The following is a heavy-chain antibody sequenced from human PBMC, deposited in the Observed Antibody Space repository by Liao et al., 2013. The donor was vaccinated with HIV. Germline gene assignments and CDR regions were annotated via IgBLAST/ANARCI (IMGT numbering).Heavy chain of an antibody. D-gene: IGHD3-10*01. CDR1: GDSISSGTHY. Sequence: QLQLQESGPGLVKPSQTLSLTCIVSGDSISSGTHYWSWIRQPAGKGLQWIGRISDSGSTNYNPSLKSRATISVDTSRNQFSLELISVTAADTAVYYCARRPEVRGFFDFWGQGSLVTVSS. J-gene: IGHJ4*02. CDR2: ISDSGST. V-gene: IGHV4-61*02. CDR3: ARRPEVRGFFDF.